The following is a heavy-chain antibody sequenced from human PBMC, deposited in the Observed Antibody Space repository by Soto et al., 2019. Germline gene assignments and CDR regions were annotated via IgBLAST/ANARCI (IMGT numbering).Heavy chain of an antibody. CDR1: GFTFSSYA. Sequence: PGGSLRLSCAASGFTFSSYAMHWVRQAPGKGLEWVAVISYDGSNKYYADSVKGRFTISRDNSKNTLYLQMNSLRAEDTAVYYCARVGGGYSGYDYGDLDYWGQGTLVTVSS. CDR3: ARVGGGYSGYDYGDLDY. D-gene: IGHD5-12*01. V-gene: IGHV3-30-3*01. J-gene: IGHJ4*02. CDR2: ISYDGSNK.